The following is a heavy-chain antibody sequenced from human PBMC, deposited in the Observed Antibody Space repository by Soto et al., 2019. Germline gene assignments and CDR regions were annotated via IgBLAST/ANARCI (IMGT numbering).Heavy chain of an antibody. CDR3: TRHPRDANNLTY. D-gene: IGHD1-1*01. CDR1: GLSFRGSA. Sequence: GGSLRLSCVASGLSFRGSAIHWVRQASGKGLEWVAHIRTKPNSYATTYAASVKGRFTISRDDSKNMAFLQMNSLKIEDTAVYYCTRHPRDANNLTYWGQGNLVTVSS. V-gene: IGHV3-73*01. CDR2: IRTKPNSYAT. J-gene: IGHJ4*02.